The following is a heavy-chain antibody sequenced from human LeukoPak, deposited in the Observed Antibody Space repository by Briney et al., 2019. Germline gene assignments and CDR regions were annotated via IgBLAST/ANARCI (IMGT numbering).Heavy chain of an antibody. CDR1: GFSFRSYA. D-gene: IGHD4-17*01. J-gene: IGHJ4*02. V-gene: IGHV3-23*01. Sequence: GRSRRLSCAASGFSFRSYAMSWVRQAPGKGLEWVSGIRGSGANTFDADSVKGRFTISRDNSKKPLYLQMNSLTDGDTSVYYCAPLETTWGEGTLVTVSS. CDR3: APLETT. CDR2: IRGSGANT.